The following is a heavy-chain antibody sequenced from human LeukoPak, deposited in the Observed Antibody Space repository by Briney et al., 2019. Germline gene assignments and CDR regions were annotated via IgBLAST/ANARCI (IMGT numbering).Heavy chain of an antibody. CDR2: ISYDGSNK. V-gene: IGHV3-30-3*01. CDR3: ARHRLHGAHLWFGVGLDY. CDR1: GFTFSSYA. D-gene: IGHD3-10*01. J-gene: IGHJ4*02. Sequence: QPGRSLRLSCAASGFTFSSYAMHWVRQAPGKGLEWVAVISYDGSNKYYADSVKGRFTISRDNSKNTLYLQMNSLRAEDTAVYYCARHRLHGAHLWFGVGLDYWGQGTLVTVSS.